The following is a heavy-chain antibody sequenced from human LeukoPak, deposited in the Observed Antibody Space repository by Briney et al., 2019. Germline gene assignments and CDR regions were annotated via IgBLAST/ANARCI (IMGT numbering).Heavy chain of an antibody. Sequence: GGSLRLSCAASGFSFNSYALHWVRQAPGKGLEYVSAISTNGGSTYYANSVKGRFTISRDNSKNTLYLQMGSLRAEDMAVYYCARGILNYGLTGFDYWGQGTLVTVSS. J-gene: IGHJ4*02. V-gene: IGHV3-64*01. CDR2: ISTNGGST. D-gene: IGHD3-16*01. CDR3: ARGILNYGLTGFDY. CDR1: GFSFNSYA.